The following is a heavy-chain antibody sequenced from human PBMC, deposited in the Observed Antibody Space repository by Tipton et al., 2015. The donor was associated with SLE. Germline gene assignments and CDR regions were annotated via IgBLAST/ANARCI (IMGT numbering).Heavy chain of an antibody. CDR3: ARSPFSYYYGMDV. CDR2: IKEDGSEE. V-gene: IGHV3-7*03. CDR1: GFIFRSYW. J-gene: IGHJ6*02. Sequence: GSLRLSCAASGFIFRSYWMSWVRQSPVKGLEWVANIKEDGSEEYYVDSVKGRFTISRDNNKNSLYLQMNSLRPEDTALYYCARSPFSYYYGMDVWGQGTTVTVSS.